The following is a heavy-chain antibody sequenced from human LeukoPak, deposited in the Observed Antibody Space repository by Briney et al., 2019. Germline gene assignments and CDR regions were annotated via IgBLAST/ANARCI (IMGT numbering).Heavy chain of an antibody. D-gene: IGHD3-16*02. J-gene: IGHJ4*02. V-gene: IGHV1-2*02. CDR1: GYTFTGYY. CDR2: INPNSGGT. CDR3: ARGYVWGSYRYVY. Sequence: GASVKVSCKASGYTFTGYYMHWVRQAPGQGLEWMGWINPNSGGTNYAQKFQGRVTMTRDTSISTAYMELSRLRSDDMAVYYCARGYVWGSYRYVYWGQGTLVTVSS.